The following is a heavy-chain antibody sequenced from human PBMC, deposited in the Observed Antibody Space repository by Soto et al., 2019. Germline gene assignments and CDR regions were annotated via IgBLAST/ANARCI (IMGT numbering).Heavy chain of an antibody. CDR2: ISNSGGRL. D-gene: IGHD3-16*02. CDR1: GVTFSNDA. V-gene: IGHV3-23*01. J-gene: IGHJ5*02. CDR3: AKDHDRYDYVWGTYRYIDP. Sequence: HPGGSLSLSCTASGVTFSNDAINWGWQRQRKGLGYVLSISNSGGRLYYEGSVKRRLTISRDNSKNILSLQMNSLRVEDTAVYYCAKDHDRYDYVWGTYRYIDPWGQGTLVTVSS.